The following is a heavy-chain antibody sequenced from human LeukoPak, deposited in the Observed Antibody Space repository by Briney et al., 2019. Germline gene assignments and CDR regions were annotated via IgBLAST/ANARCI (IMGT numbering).Heavy chain of an antibody. CDR2: INHSGST. J-gene: IGHJ6*03. Sequence: SETLSLTCAVYGGSFSGYYWSWIRQPPGKGLEWIGEINHSGSTNYNPSLKSRVTISVDTSKNQFSLKLSSVTAADTAVYYCARGRGAAAGPRYYMDVWGKGTTVTVSS. CDR3: ARGRGAAAGPRYYMDV. CDR1: GGSFSGYY. D-gene: IGHD6-13*01. V-gene: IGHV4-34*01.